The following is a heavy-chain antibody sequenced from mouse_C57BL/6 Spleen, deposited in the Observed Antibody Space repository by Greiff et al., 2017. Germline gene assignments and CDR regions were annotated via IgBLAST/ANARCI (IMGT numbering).Heavy chain of an antibody. Sequence: QVQLKQPGAELVRPGTSVKLSCKASGYTFTSYWMHWVKQRPGQGLEWIGVIDPSDSYTNYNQKFKGKATLTVDTSSSTAYMQLSSLTSEDSAVYYCARGGKTYDGYYVDYWGQGTTLTVSS. D-gene: IGHD2-3*01. J-gene: IGHJ2*01. CDR2: IDPSDSYT. V-gene: IGHV1-59*01. CDR3: ARGGKTYDGYYVDY. CDR1: GYTFTSYW.